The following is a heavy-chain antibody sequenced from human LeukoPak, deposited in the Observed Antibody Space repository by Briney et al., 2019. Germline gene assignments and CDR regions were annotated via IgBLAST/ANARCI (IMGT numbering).Heavy chain of an antibody. V-gene: IGHV3-7*01. D-gene: IGHD1-26*01. CDR3: ARDKIVGATQFDY. J-gene: IGHJ4*02. Sequence: PGGSLRLSCAASGFTFSSYWMSWVRQAPGKGLEWVANIKQDGSEKYYVHSVKGRFTISRDNAKNSLYLQMNSLRVEDTAVYYCARDKIVGATQFDYWGQGTLVTVSS. CDR1: GFTFSSYW. CDR2: IKQDGSEK.